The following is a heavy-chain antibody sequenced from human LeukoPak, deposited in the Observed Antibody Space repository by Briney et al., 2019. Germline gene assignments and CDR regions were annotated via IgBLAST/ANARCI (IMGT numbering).Heavy chain of an antibody. J-gene: IGHJ4*02. V-gene: IGHV3-21*01. CDR2: ISSAGGYI. CDR3: AREIVSSNSFDN. D-gene: IGHD2-2*01. Sequence: GGSLRLSCAASGFTFSSYTLNWVRQAPGKGLEWVSSISSAGGYIYYTDSVKGRFTISRDNAKNSLYLQMNSLRSVDTAVYYCAREIVSSNSFDNWGQGTLVTVSS. CDR1: GFTFSSYT.